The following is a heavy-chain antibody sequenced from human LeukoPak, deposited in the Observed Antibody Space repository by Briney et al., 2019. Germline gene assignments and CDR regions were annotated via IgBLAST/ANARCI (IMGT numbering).Heavy chain of an antibody. CDR3: ARNLVDTAMVDAFDI. CDR2: IYYSGST. Sequence: SQTLSLTCTVSGVSISSGGYYWSWIRQHPGKGLEWIGYIYYSGSTYYNPSLKSRVTISVDTSKNQFSLKLSSVTAADTAVYYCARNLVDTAMVDAFDIWGQGTMVTVSS. V-gene: IGHV4-31*03. CDR1: GVSISSGGYY. D-gene: IGHD5-18*01. J-gene: IGHJ3*02.